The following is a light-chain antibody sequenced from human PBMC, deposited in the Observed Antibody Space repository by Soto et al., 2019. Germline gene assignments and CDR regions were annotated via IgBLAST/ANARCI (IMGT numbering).Light chain of an antibody. CDR1: NIGSKS. J-gene: IGLJ3*02. V-gene: IGLV3-21*04. Sequence: SYELAQPPSVSVAPGKTASITCGGNNIGSKSVLWYQQKAGQAPLLVIYYDRYRPSGIPERFSGSNSGNTATLTISRLEAGDEADYYCQVWDSSRDQGVFGGGTKLTVL. CDR2: YDR. CDR3: QVWDSSRDQGV.